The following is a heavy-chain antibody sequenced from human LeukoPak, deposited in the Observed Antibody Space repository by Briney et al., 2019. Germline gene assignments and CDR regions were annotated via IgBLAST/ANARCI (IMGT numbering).Heavy chain of an antibody. V-gene: IGHV1-69*06. CDR3: ARERLLKVGAKRWFDP. Sequence: SVKVSCKASGGTFSSYAISWVRQAPGQGLEWMGGIIPIFGAANYAQKFQGRVTITAGKSTSTAYMELSSLRSEDTAMYYCARERLLKVGAKRWFDPWGQGTLVTVSS. D-gene: IGHD1-26*01. CDR2: IIPIFGAA. CDR1: GGTFSSYA. J-gene: IGHJ5*02.